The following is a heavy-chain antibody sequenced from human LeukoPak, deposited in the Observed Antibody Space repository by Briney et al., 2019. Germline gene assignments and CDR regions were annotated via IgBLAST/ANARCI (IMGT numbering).Heavy chain of an antibody. CDR2: INPSGGST. V-gene: IGHV1-46*01. D-gene: IGHD3-10*01. CDR3: ARDYYGSGSSLEGFDY. CDR1: GYTFTSYY. Sequence: ASVKVSCKASGYTFTSYYMHWVRQAPGQGLEWMGIINPSGGSTSYAQKFQGRVTITADESTSTAYMELSSLRSEDTAVYYCARDYYGSGSSLEGFDYWGQGTLVTVSS. J-gene: IGHJ4*02.